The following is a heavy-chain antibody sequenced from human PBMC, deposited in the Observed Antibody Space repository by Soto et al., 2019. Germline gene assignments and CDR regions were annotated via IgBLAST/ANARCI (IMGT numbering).Heavy chain of an antibody. CDR2: IYPGDSDT. CDR1: GYSFTSYW. Sequence: GESLKISCKGSGYSFTSYWIGWVRQMPGKGLEWMGIIYPGDSDTRYSPSFQGQVTISADKSISTAYLQWSSLKASDTAMYYCARSWPAAIRDLDAFDIWGQGTMVTVSS. V-gene: IGHV5-51*01. J-gene: IGHJ3*02. CDR3: ARSWPAAIRDLDAFDI. D-gene: IGHD2-2*01.